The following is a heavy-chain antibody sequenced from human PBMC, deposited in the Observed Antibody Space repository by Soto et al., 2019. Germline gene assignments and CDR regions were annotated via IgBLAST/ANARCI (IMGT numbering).Heavy chain of an antibody. J-gene: IGHJ6*02. Sequence: ASLKISCKGSGFNFSTYWIGWVRQMPGKGLEWMGIIYPGDSDTRYNPSFQGQVAISADKSIRTAYLPWSSLKASDTAMYYCSRQDSYYYYYGLDVWGQGTTVTVSS. CDR2: IYPGDSDT. V-gene: IGHV5-51*01. CDR3: SRQDSYYYYYGLDV. CDR1: GFNFSTYW.